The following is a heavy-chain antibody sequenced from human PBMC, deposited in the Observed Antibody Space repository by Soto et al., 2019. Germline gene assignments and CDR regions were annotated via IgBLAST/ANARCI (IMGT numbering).Heavy chain of an antibody. CDR2: IFSSGST. CDR1: GGSITDYS. D-gene: IGHD2-21*02. J-gene: IGHJ5*02. V-gene: IGHV4-4*07. CDR3: ARDQGVVVTADNWFDP. Sequence: SETLSLTYTVSGGSITDYSWVWIRQPAGKGLEWIWRIFSSGSTNYSPSLKGRITMSLDTSKNQFSLKLNSATATDTAVYFCARDQGVVVTADNWFDPWGQGILVTVSS.